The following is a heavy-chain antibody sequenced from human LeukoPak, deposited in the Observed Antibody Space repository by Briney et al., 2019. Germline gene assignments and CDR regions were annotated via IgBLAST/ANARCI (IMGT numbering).Heavy chain of an antibody. J-gene: IGHJ3*02. CDR1: GGSISSSSYY. V-gene: IGHV4-39*07. CDR2: IYYSGST. CDR3: ARAQSEKAGLFDAFDI. D-gene: IGHD6-19*01. Sequence: SETLSLTCTVSGGSISSSSYYWGWIRQPPGKGLEWIGSIYYSGSTYYNPSLKSRVTISVDTSKNQFSLKLSSVTAADTAVYYCARAQSEKAGLFDAFDIWGQGTMVTVSS.